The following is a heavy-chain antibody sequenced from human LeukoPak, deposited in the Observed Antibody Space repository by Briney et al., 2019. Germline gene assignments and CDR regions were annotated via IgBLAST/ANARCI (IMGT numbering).Heavy chain of an antibody. CDR3: ARDRMRELRSSFAFDI. D-gene: IGHD1-26*01. J-gene: IGHJ3*02. V-gene: IGHV1-18*04. CDR2: ISAYNGNT. CDR1: GYTFTSYY. Sequence: ASVKASCKASGYTFTSYYMHWVRQAPGQGLEWMGWISAYNGNTNYAQKLQGRVTMTTDTSTSTAYMELRSLRSDDTAVYYCARDRMRELRSSFAFDIWGQGTMVTVSS.